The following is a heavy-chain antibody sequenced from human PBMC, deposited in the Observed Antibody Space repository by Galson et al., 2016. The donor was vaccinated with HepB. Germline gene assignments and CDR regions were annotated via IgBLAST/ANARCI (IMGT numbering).Heavy chain of an antibody. V-gene: IGHV1-18*04. Sequence: SVKVSCKASGYTFTNYGITWVRQAPGQGLEWMGRISPYNGNTKYVQKFQGRITMTTDTSTRTGYMELRSLRSDDTAVYYCARLYRSSGTSCYENYDYWGQGTLVTVSS. J-gene: IGHJ4*02. CDR2: ISPYNGNT. CDR3: ARLYRSSGTSCYENYDY. CDR1: GYTFTNYG. D-gene: IGHD2-2*01.